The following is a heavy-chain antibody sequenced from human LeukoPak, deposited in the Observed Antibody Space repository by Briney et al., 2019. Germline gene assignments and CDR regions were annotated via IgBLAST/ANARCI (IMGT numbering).Heavy chain of an antibody. CDR2: MNPHSGNT. Sequence: ASVKVSCKASGYTFTSYDINWVRQATGQGLEWMGWMNPHSGNTGCAQKFQGRVTMTRNTSISTAYMELSSLRSEDTAVYHCATQVGSGWYLRAFDIWGQGTMVTVSS. J-gene: IGHJ3*02. D-gene: IGHD6-19*01. V-gene: IGHV1-8*01. CDR1: GYTFTSYD. CDR3: ATQVGSGWYLRAFDI.